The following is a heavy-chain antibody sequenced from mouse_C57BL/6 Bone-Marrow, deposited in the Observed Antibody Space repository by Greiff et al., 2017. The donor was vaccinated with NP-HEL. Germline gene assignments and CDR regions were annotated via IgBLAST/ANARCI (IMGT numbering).Heavy chain of an antibody. CDR1: GYAFSSSW. CDR3: ARARAYFDY. CDR2: IYPGDGDT. D-gene: IGHD3-1*01. V-gene: IGHV1-82*01. Sequence: VKLQQSGPELVKPGASVKISCKASGYAFSSSWMNWVKQRPGKGLEWIGRIYPGDGDTNYNGKFKGKATLTADKSSSTAYMQLSSLTSEDSAVYFCARARAYFDYWGQGTTLTVSS. J-gene: IGHJ2*01.